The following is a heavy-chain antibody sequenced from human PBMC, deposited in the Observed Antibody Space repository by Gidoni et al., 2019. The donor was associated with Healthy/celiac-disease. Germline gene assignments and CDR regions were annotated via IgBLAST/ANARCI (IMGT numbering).Heavy chain of an antibody. CDR3: ARVGGYCSSTSCYASYYYYYGMDV. CDR2: TYYRSKWYN. V-gene: IGHV6-1*01. D-gene: IGHD2-2*01. J-gene: IGHJ6*02. CDR1: GDSVSSNSAA. Sequence: QVQLQQSGRGLGKHSQTLSLTCAISGDSVSSNSAAWNWIRQSPSRGLEWLGRTYYRSKWYNDYAVSVKSRITINPDTSKNQFSLQLNSVTPEDTAVYYCARVGGYCSSTSCYASYYYYYGMDVWGQGTTVTVSS.